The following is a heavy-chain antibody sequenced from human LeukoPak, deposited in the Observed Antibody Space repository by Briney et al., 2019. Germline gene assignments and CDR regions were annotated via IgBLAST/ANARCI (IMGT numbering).Heavy chain of an antibody. J-gene: IGHJ4*02. CDR1: EFDFSSHA. CDR3: ANEIRPNDY. V-gene: IGHV3-23*01. D-gene: IGHD4-17*01. Sequence: GGSLRLSCAASEFDFSSHAMTWVRQAPGKGLEWVSAINISGSKTYYADSVKGRFTISRDNSKNTLYLQMNSLRAEDTAVYYCANEIRPNDYWGQGTQVTVSS. CDR2: INISGSKT.